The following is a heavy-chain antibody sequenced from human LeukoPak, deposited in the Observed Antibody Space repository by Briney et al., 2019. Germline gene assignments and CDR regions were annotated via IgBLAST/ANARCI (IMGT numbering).Heavy chain of an antibody. CDR3: ASISGYCSSTSCSPTNYYFDY. J-gene: IGHJ4*02. CDR2: IIPIFGTA. D-gene: IGHD2-2*01. Sequence: SVKVSCKASGGTFSSYAISWVRQAPGQGLEWMGGIIPIFGTANYAQKFQGRVTITADESTSTAYMELSGLRSEDTAVYYCASISGYCSSTSCSPTNYYFDYWGQGTLVTVSS. CDR1: GGTFSSYA. V-gene: IGHV1-69*13.